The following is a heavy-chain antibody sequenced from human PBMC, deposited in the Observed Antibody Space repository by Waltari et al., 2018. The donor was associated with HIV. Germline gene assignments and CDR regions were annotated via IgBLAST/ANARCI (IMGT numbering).Heavy chain of an antibody. Sequence: QVHLVESGGGVVQPGRSLRLSCAASGFTFRTYGMHWVRQAPGKGLEWVAVIGYDGSNKYYVDSVKGRFTISRDNSKNTLYLQMNSLRAEDTAVYYCARMVSSSGWYVFDYWGQGTLVTVSS. CDR1: GFTFRTYG. V-gene: IGHV3-33*01. CDR2: IGYDGSNK. D-gene: IGHD6-19*01. CDR3: ARMVSSSGWYVFDY. J-gene: IGHJ4*02.